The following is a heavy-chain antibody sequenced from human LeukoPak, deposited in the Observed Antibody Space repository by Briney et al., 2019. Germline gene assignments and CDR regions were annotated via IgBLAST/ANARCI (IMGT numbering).Heavy chain of an antibody. V-gene: IGHV5-51*01. CDR2: IYPGDSDT. CDR1: GYSFTSYW. J-gene: IGHJ4*02. D-gene: IGHD3-22*01. Sequence: GESLKISCKGSGYSFTSYWIGWVRQMPGKGLEWMGIIYPGDSDTRYSPSFQGQVTISADKSICTAYLQWSSLKASDTAMYYCARLPSPYYYDSKTFDYWGQGTLVTVSS. CDR3: ARLPSPYYYDSKTFDY.